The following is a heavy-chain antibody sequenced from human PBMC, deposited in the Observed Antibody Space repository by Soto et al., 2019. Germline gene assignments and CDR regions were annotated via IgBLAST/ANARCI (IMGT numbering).Heavy chain of an antibody. D-gene: IGHD3-10*01. V-gene: IGHV1-69*08. J-gene: IGHJ6*02. CDR1: GGTFSSYT. CDR3: ARDQWFGEQNYYYYGMDV. Sequence: QVQLVQSGAEVKKPGSSVKVSCKASGGTFSSYTISWVRQAPGQGLEWMGRIIPILGIANYAQKFQGRVTITADKSTSTAYMELSSLRSEDTAVYYCARDQWFGEQNYYYYGMDVWGQGTTVTVSS. CDR2: IIPILGIA.